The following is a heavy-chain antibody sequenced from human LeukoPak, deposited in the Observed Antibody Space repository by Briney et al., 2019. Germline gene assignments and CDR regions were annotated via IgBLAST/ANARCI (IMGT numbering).Heavy chain of an antibody. J-gene: IGHJ6*04. V-gene: IGHV3-30*04. CDR3: VRDRAPWGGALGGAKGMDV. CDR1: GFTFSNYA. CDR2: ISYEGSVT. D-gene: IGHD3-10*01. Sequence: GGSLRLSCAASGFTFSNYAFHWVRQPPGKGPEWAAVISYEGSVTYYADSVKGRFTISRDNSKNTLDLQMNSLRVEDTAVYYCVRDRAPWGGALGGAKGMDVWGEGTTVTVSS.